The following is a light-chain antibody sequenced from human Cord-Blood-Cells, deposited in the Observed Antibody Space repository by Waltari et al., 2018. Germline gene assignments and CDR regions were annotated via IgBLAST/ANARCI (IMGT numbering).Light chain of an antibody. V-gene: IGLV1-40*01. CDR2: GNS. CDR3: QSYDSSLPWV. Sequence: QSVLTQPPSVSGAPGQRVTISCPGSSSNIGAGYAVHWYQQLPGTAPKPLIYGNSNRPSGVPDRFSGSKSGTSASLAITGLQAEDEADYYCQSYDSSLPWVFGGGTKLTVL. CDR1: SSNIGAGYA. J-gene: IGLJ3*02.